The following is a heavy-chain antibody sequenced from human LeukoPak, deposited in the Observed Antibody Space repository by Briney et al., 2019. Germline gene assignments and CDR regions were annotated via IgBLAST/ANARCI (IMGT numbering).Heavy chain of an antibody. Sequence: SQTLSLTCAISGDGVSSNSVTWNWIRQSPSRGLEWLGRTYYRSTWYNDYAVSVRGRITVNPDTSKNQFSLYLNSVTPEDTAVYYCARRLTQYDCFDPWGQGILVTVSS. D-gene: IGHD2-2*01. CDR3: ARRLTQYDCFDP. CDR1: GDGVSSNSVT. V-gene: IGHV6-1*01. J-gene: IGHJ5*02. CDR2: TYYRSTWYN.